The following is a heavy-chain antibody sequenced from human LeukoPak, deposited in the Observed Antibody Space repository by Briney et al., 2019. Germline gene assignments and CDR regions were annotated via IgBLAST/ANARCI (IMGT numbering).Heavy chain of an antibody. CDR3: VRRGIGFPVDL. D-gene: IGHD6-13*01. Sequence: SETLSLTCTFSGGSISSTSCYWGWIRQPPGKGLEWIGSIYYSGSTHYNPSLKSRVTISMDTSKNQFSLKLSSVTAADTAVYYCVRRGIGFPVDLWGQGTLVTVSS. V-gene: IGHV4-39*01. CDR2: IYYSGST. CDR1: GGSISSTSCY. J-gene: IGHJ5*02.